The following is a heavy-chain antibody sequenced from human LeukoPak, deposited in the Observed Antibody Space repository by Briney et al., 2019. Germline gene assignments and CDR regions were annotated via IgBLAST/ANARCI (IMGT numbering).Heavy chain of an antibody. CDR1: GGSISSGGYY. V-gene: IGHV4-61*02. CDR2: IYTSGNT. J-gene: IGHJ4*02. Sequence: KTSETLSLTCTVSGGSISSGGYYWSWIRQPAGKGLEWVGRIYTSGNTNYNPSLKSRVTISVDTSKNQFSLKLSSLTAADTAVYYCAREGGYSYGDAPLHFDYWGQGTLVTVSS. D-gene: IGHD5-18*01. CDR3: AREGGYSYGDAPLHFDY.